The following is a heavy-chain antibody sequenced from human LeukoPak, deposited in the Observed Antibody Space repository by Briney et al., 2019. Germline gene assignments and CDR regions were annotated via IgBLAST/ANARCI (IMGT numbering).Heavy chain of an antibody. D-gene: IGHD6-13*01. CDR3: QRMSSSWLTVHY. CDR2: IYYTGST. Sequence: SETLSLTCTVSGGSISTNYWSWIRQPPGKGLEWIGYIYYTGSTNYNPSLKSRVTISVDTSKNQFSLKLSSVTAADTAVYYCQRMSSSWLTVHYWGQGTLVTVSS. J-gene: IGHJ4*02. CDR1: GGSISTNY. V-gene: IGHV4-59*08.